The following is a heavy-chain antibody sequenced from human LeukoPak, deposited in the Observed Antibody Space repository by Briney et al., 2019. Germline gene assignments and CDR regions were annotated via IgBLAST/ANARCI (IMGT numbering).Heavy chain of an antibody. CDR2: INPSGGST. CDR3: ARHPKHIVGATYFDY. Sequence: ASVKVSCKASGYTFTSYYMHWVRQAPGQGLEWMGIINPSGGSTSYAQKFQGRVTMTRDTSTSTVYMELSSLRSEDTAVYYCARHPKHIVGATYFDYWGQGTLVTVSS. D-gene: IGHD1-26*01. J-gene: IGHJ4*02. V-gene: IGHV1-46*01. CDR1: GYTFTSYY.